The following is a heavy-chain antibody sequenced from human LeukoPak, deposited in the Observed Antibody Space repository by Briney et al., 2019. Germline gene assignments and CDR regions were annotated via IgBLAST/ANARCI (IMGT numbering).Heavy chain of an antibody. D-gene: IGHD2-2*01. CDR2: IYPGDSDT. CDR1: GYSFTNYW. V-gene: IGHV5-51*01. J-gene: IGHJ6*02. CDR3: ARHGVWGVPAAIPYYYYGMDV. Sequence: GESLKISCKGSGYSFTNYWIGWVRQMPGKGLEWMGIIYPGDSDTRYSPSFQGQVTISADKSISTAYLQWSSLKASDTAMYYCARHGVWGVPAAIPYYYYGMDVWGQGTTVTVSS.